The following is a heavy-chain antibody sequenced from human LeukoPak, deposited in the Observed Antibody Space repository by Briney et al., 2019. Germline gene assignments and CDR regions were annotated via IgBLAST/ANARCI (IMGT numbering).Heavy chain of an antibody. J-gene: IGHJ3*02. D-gene: IGHD2-15*01. CDR2: IWYDGSNK. V-gene: IGHV3-33*06. CDR1: GFTFSSYG. CDR3: VNGYCSGGSCSYDAFDI. Sequence: GGSLRLSCTASGFTFSSYGMHWVRQAPGKGLEWVAVIWYDGSNKYYADSVKGRFTISRDNSKNTLYLQMNSLRAEDTAVYYCVNGYCSGGSCSYDAFDIWGQGTMVTVSS.